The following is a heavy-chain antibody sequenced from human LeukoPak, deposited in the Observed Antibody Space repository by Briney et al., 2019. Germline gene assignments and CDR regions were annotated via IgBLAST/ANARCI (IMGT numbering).Heavy chain of an antibody. CDR1: GGSISSGGYY. CDR3: ARAGYYYDSSGYYPLGDYMDV. J-gene: IGHJ6*03. D-gene: IGHD3-22*01. V-gene: IGHV4-31*03. CDR2: IYYSGST. Sequence: SQTLSLTCTVSGGSISSGGYYWSWLRPHPGKGLAWIGYIYYSGSTYYNPSLKSRVTISVDTSKSQFSLKLSSVTAADTAVYYCARAGYYYDSSGYYPLGDYMDVWGKGTTVTVSS.